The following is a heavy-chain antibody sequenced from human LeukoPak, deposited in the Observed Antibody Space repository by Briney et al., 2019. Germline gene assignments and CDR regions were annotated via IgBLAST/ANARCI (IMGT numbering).Heavy chain of an antibody. D-gene: IGHD1-26*01. J-gene: IGHJ6*02. Sequence: GRSLRLSCTASGFIFSNYGMHWVRQAPGKGLEWVAVIWYDGSNKYYADSVKGRFTISRDNSKNTLYLQMNSLRAEDTAVYYCARDRVGATIYYYYGMDVWGQGTTVTVSS. CDR1: GFIFSNYG. V-gene: IGHV3-33*01. CDR3: ARDRVGATIYYYYGMDV. CDR2: IWYDGSNK.